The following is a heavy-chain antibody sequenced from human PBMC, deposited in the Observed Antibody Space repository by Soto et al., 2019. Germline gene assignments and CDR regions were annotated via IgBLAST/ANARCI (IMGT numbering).Heavy chain of an antibody. J-gene: IGHJ4*01. Sequence: GGSLRLSCAASGSIFSSYGMHWVRQAPGKGLEWVAVTSYDGRNTNYADSVRGRFTISADNAENSVYLQMNSLRDEDTAVYFCVRDRDLDRDMVHADLWGQGTLVTVSS. V-gene: IGHV3-30*03. CDR1: GSIFSSYG. D-gene: IGHD5-18*01. CDR2: TSYDGRNT. CDR3: VRDRDLDRDMVHADL.